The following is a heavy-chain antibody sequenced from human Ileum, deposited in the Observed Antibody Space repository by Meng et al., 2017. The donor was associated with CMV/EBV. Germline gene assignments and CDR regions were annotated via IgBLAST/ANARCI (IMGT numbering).Heavy chain of an antibody. CDR3: VKGYSSRWYEGPGF. CDR2: IIDNWLGA. D-gene: IGHD6-19*01. V-gene: IGHV3-23*01. Sequence: TGFTFENYAMIWVRQVPGQGLEWVSSIIDNWLGAYYAHSVRGRFTISRDNSKNTLYLQMNSLRDEDAAIYYCVKGYSSRWYEGPGFWGQGTLVTVSS. J-gene: IGHJ4*02. CDR1: GFTFENYA.